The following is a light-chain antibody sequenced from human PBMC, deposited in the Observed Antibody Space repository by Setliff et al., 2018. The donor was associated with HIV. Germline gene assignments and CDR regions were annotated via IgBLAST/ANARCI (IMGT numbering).Light chain of an antibody. CDR3: KSYRSSASPYVPYV. Sequence: QSALTQPVSVSGSPGQSITISCTGTDIDVGGYNYVSWYQQHPGKAPKLMIYDVNDRPSGVSNRFSGSKSGNTASLTISGLQAEDEADYYCKSYRSSASPYVPYVFGTGTKVTVL. CDR2: DVN. CDR1: DIDVGGYNY. V-gene: IGLV2-14*01. J-gene: IGLJ1*01.